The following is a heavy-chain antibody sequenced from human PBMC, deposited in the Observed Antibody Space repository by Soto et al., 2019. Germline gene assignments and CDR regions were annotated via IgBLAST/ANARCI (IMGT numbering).Heavy chain of an antibody. CDR3: ARLPWAGYGGIFDP. Sequence: PSETLSLTCGVPGGSITSYYWSWIRQSPGKGLEWIGYIYYTGNTNYNPSLKSRVTISVDTSKNQFSLKLSSVTAADTAVYYCARLPWAGYGGIFDPWGQGTLVTVSS. CDR2: IYYTGNT. CDR1: GGSITSYY. V-gene: IGHV4-59*01. D-gene: IGHD4-17*01. J-gene: IGHJ5*02.